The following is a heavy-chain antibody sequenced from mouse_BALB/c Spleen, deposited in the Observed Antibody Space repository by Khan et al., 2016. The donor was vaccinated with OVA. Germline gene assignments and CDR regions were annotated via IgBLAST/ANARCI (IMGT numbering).Heavy chain of an antibody. CDR3: ARSYDYDGGGFAY. J-gene: IGHJ3*01. CDR1: GFSLSNYG. D-gene: IGHD2-4*01. V-gene: IGHV2-9*02. Sequence: QVQLKQSGPGLVAPSQSLSITCTVSGFSLSNYGVHWVRQPPGKGLEWLGVIWTGGITNYNSALMSRLSISTDNSKSQVFLKMNRLQTDDRAIYCCARSYDYDGGGFAYWGQGTLGSVCA. CDR2: IWTGGIT.